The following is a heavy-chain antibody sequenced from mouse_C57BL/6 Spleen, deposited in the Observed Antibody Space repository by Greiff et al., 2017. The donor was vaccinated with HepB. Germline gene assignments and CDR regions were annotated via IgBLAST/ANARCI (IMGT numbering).Heavy chain of an antibody. CDR2: ISSGSSTI. CDR3: ARPAYYSNSFDY. J-gene: IGHJ2*01. D-gene: IGHD2-5*01. Sequence: LMESGGGLVKPGGSLKLSCAASGFTFSDYGMHWVRQAPEKGLEWVAYISSGSSTISYADTVKGRFTISRDNAKNTLFLQMTSLRSEDTSMYYCARPAYYSNSFDYWGQGTTLTVSS. V-gene: IGHV5-17*01. CDR1: GFTFSDYG.